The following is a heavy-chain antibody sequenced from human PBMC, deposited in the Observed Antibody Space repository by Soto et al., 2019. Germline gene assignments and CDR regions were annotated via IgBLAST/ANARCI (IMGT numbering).Heavy chain of an antibody. CDR3: AREIFGVIISGGRDAFDI. CDR2: IIPIFGTA. J-gene: IGHJ3*02. Sequence: QVQLVQSGAEVKKPGSSVKVSCKASGGTFSTYTISWVRQAPGQGLEWMGGIIPIFGTAEYAQKFQGRVTITADESTSTAYMELSSLRSEDTAVYYCAREIFGVIISGGRDAFDIWGQGTMVTVSS. V-gene: IGHV1-69*01. CDR1: GGTFSTYT. D-gene: IGHD3-3*01.